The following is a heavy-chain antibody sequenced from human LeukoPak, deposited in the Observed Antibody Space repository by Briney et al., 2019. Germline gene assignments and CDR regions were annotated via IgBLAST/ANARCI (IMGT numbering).Heavy chain of an antibody. J-gene: IGHJ4*02. D-gene: IGHD2-21*02. V-gene: IGHV3-21*01. CDR3: ARRVTPNSFDY. CDR2: ISSSNSSM. Sequence: GGSLRLSCAASGFTFSSYSMTWVRQAPGKGLEWVSSISSSNSSMHYADSVKGRFTISRDNAKNSLYLQMNSLRAEDTAVYYCARRVTPNSFDYWGQGTLVTVSS. CDR1: GFTFSSYS.